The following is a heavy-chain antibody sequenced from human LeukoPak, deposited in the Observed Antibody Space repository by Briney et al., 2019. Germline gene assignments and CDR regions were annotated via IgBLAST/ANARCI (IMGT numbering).Heavy chain of an antibody. D-gene: IGHD6-19*01. CDR2: IYPGDSDT. CDR3: ARTVSGWYLNYYFDY. J-gene: IGHJ4*02. Sequence: GESLKISCKGSGYSFTSYWIGWVRQMPGKGLEWMGIIYPGDSDTRYSPSFQGQVTISADKSISTAYLQWSSLKASDTAMYYCARTVSGWYLNYYFDYWGQGTLVTVSS. V-gene: IGHV5-51*01. CDR1: GYSFTSYW.